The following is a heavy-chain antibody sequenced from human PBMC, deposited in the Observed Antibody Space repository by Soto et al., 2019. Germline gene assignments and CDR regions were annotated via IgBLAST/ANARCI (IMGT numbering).Heavy chain of an antibody. D-gene: IGHD3-22*01. Sequence: GGSLRLSCAASGFTFSSYAMHWVRQAPGKGLEWVAVISYDGSNKYYADSVRGRFTISRDNSKNTLYLQMNSLRAEDTAVYYCARDRPRNYYDSSGYPDYWGQGTLVTVSS. CDR3: ARDRPRNYYDSSGYPDY. CDR1: GFTFSSYA. V-gene: IGHV3-30-3*01. J-gene: IGHJ4*02. CDR2: ISYDGSNK.